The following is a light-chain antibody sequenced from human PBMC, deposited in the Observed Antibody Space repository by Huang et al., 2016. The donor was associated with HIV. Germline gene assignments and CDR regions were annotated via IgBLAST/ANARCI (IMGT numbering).Light chain of an antibody. CDR1: QSLVHNDGNTY. Sequence: DVVVTQSPISLPVTIGQPASISCRSSQSLVHNDGNTYLNWFHQRPGQSPWRLVYKVSNRDSGVPDRFSGSWSGTDFTLKISRVEAEDVGVYYCMQGTHWPPCTFGQGTKVEIK. V-gene: IGKV2-30*02. J-gene: IGKJ1*01. CDR3: MQGTHWPPCT. CDR2: KVS.